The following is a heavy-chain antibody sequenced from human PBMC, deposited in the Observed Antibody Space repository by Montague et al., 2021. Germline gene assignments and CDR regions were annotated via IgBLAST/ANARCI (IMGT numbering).Heavy chain of an antibody. J-gene: IGHJ3*01. CDR2: IYSSGNT. V-gene: IGHV4-59*01. CDR3: AREWSGFDF. D-gene: IGHD1-26*01. Sequence: SETLSLTCTVSGDSMNTYKWNWIRQPPGKGLEWIGYIYSSGNTNSNPSLKSRVTISVDTSRNQFSLEVGSVTAADTAMYYCAREWSGFDFWGHGTMVTVSS. CDR1: GDSMNTYK.